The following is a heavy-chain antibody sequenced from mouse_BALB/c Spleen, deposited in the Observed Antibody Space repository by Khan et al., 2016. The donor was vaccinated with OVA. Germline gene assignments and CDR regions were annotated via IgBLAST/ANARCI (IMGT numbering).Heavy chain of an antibody. V-gene: IGHV1S136*01. D-gene: IGHD4-1*01. J-gene: IGHJ2*01. CDR1: GYIFTNYV. CDR2: INPYNDGT. CDR3: ARGNWQSYYFDY. Sequence: VQLQQSGPELVKPGASVKMSCKASGYIFTNYVLHWVKQKPGQGLEWIGYINPYNDGTKYNEKFKGKATLASDKSSITAYIELSSLTSDDSAVYYCARGNWQSYYFDYWGQGTTLTLSS.